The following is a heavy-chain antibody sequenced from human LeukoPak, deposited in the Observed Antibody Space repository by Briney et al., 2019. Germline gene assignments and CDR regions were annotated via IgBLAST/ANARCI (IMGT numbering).Heavy chain of an antibody. Sequence: GGSLSLSCAVSVFSVSNYGMHWVRQAPGKGLEWVSFIESNGNVRYYADSAKGRFTISRGNSKNTLYLQMNSLRAEDTALYYCAKDFWRDSPDWGQGTLVTVSS. V-gene: IGHV3-30*02. J-gene: IGHJ4*02. CDR1: VFSVSNYG. CDR3: AKDFWRDSPD. CDR2: IESNGNVR. D-gene: IGHD3-3*01.